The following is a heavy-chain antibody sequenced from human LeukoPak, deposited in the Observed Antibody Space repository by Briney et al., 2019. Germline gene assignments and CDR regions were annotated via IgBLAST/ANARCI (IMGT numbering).Heavy chain of an antibody. J-gene: IGHJ4*02. CDR3: AIDGASHPSIYYFDY. D-gene: IGHD6-6*01. V-gene: IGHV3-48*03. Sequence: GGSLRLSCAASGFTFSSYEKNWVRQARGKGLGWVSYISSGRGGIFYAECVKGRFTISRDNAKNSLHLQMNSLGAENTAVYYCAIDGASHPSIYYFDYWGQGTLVTVSS. CDR1: GFTFSSYE. CDR2: ISSGRGGI.